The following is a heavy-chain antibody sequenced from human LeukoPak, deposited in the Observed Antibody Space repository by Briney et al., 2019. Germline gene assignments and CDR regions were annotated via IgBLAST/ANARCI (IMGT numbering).Heavy chain of an antibody. Sequence: ASVKVSCKASGYTFTSYAMHWVRQAPGQRLEWMGWINACNGNTKYSKKFHGRVTITRDTSANTAYMELSSLRSEDTAVYYCAADSSGWSDAFDIWGQGTMVTVSS. D-gene: IGHD6-19*01. V-gene: IGHV1-3*01. CDR3: AADSSGWSDAFDI. CDR1: GYTFTSYA. CDR2: INACNGNT. J-gene: IGHJ3*02.